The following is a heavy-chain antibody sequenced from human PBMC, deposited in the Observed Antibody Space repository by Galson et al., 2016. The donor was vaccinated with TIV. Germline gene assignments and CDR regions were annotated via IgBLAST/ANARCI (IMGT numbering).Heavy chain of an antibody. V-gene: IGHV3-11*03. Sequence: SLRLSCAASGFIFSDYYIFWIRQAPGKGLEWVSCISNSGSYTNYTDSVKGRFTISRDNAKSSLFLQMNSLRPEDTALYYCVKARGYGYGSPQDYYYGMDAWGQGTSVTVSS. CDR3: VKARGYGYGSPQDYYYGMDA. CDR1: GFIFSDYY. CDR2: ISNSGSYT. J-gene: IGHJ6*02. D-gene: IGHD5-18*01.